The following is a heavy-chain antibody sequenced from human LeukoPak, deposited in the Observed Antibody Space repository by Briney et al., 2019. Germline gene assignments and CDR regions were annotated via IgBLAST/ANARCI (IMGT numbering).Heavy chain of an antibody. CDR3: AREGGYYYDSSGYTPLDY. D-gene: IGHD3-22*01. CDR1: GFTFSSYG. CDR2: IWYDGSNK. J-gene: IGHJ4*02. V-gene: IGHV3-33*01. Sequence: GGSLRLSCAASGFTFSSYGVHWVRQAPGKGLEWVAVIWYDGSNKYYADSVKGRFTISRDNSKNTLYLQMNSLRAEDTAVYYCAREGGYYYDSSGYTPLDYWGQGTLVTVSS.